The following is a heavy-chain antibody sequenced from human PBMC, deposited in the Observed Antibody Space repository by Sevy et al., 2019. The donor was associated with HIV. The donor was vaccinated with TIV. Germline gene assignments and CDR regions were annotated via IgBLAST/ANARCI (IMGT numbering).Heavy chain of an antibody. CDR1: GFNFSSYW. Sequence: GGSLRLSCAASGFNFSSYWMHWVRQAPGKGLVWVSRISSDGSITNYADSVKGRFTFSRDNAKNTVYLQMNSLGVEETALYYCARAESVSTRNAMDVWGQGTTVTVSS. J-gene: IGHJ6*02. CDR2: ISSDGSIT. CDR3: ARAESVSTRNAMDV. V-gene: IGHV3-74*01. D-gene: IGHD4-17*01.